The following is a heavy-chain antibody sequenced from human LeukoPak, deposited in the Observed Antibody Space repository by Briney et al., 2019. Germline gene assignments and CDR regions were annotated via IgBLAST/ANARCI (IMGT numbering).Heavy chain of an antibody. Sequence: GGSLRLSCAASGFTFSSYAISWVRQAPGKGLEWVSGISGSGGSTYYADSVKGRFTISRDNSKNTLHLQVNSLRAEDTAVYYCAKGHAGVYYYESRPGVFDIWGQGTMVTVSS. CDR3: AKGHAGVYYYESRPGVFDI. J-gene: IGHJ3*02. V-gene: IGHV3-23*01. CDR2: ISGSGGST. CDR1: GFTFSSYA. D-gene: IGHD3-22*01.